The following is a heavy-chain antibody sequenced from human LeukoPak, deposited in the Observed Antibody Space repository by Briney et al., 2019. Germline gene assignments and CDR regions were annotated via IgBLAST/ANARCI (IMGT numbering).Heavy chain of an antibody. J-gene: IGHJ4*02. CDR2: ISAYNGNT. V-gene: IGHV1-18*01. D-gene: IGHD3-3*01. Sequence: ASVKVSCKASGYTFTIYGISWVRQAPGQGVEWMGWISAYNGNTNYAQKLQGRVTMTTDTSTSTAYMELRSVRSDDTAVYYCARDPFEWDQVGYYFDYWGQGTLVTVSS. CDR3: ARDPFEWDQVGYYFDY. CDR1: GYTFTIYG.